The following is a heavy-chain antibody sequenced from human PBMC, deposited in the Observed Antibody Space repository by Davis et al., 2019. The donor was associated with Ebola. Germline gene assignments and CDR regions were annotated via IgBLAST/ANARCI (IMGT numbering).Heavy chain of an antibody. Sequence: PGGSLRLSCVVSGASVTTGAWWNWVRQSPGKGLEWIGEINYTGSTNLNPSFRSRLNMSLDKSRNAFSLNLNALTAADTALYYCARVSLGCSTSSCFFDTWGQGTLVTVSS. CDR3: ARVSLGCSTSSCFFDT. J-gene: IGHJ5*02. CDR1: GASVTTGAW. V-gene: IGHV4-4*02. D-gene: IGHD2/OR15-2a*01. CDR2: INYTGST.